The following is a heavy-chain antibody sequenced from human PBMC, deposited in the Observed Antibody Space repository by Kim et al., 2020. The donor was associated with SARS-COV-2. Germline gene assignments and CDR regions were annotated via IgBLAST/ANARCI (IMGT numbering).Heavy chain of an antibody. J-gene: IGHJ4*02. CDR1: GFTFSDYY. D-gene: IGHD3-10*01. CDR2: ISSSGSTI. Sequence: GGSLRLSCAASGFTFSDYYMSWIRQAPGKGLEWVSYISSSGSTIYYADSVKGRFTISRDNAKNSLYRQMNSLRAEDTAVYYCVRFGGVIITYYFDYWGQGTLVTVSS. CDR3: VRFGGVIITYYFDY. V-gene: IGHV3-11*01.